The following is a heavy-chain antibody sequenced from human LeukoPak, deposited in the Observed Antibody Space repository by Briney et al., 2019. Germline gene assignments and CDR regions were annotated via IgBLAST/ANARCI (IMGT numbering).Heavy chain of an antibody. D-gene: IGHD5-12*01. CDR1: GFTFSSYA. CDR3: AKDTGSGYDYFSYYFDY. V-gene: IGHV3-23*01. J-gene: IGHJ4*02. CDR2: ISGSGGST. Sequence: GGSLRLSCAASGFTFSSYAMSWVRQAPGKGLEWVSAISGSGGSTYYADSVKGRFTISRDNSKNTLYLQMNSLRAEDTAVYYCAKDTGSGYDYFSYYFDYWGQGTLVTVSS.